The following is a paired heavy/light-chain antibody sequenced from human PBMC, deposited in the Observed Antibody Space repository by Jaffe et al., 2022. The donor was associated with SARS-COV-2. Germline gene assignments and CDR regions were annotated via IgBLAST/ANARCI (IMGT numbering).Light chain of an antibody. CDR2: WAS. Sequence: DIVMTQSPDSLAVSLGERATINCKSSQSLLYSSNNKNYLTWYQQKPGQPPKVLIYWASTRESGVPDRFSGSGSGTDFTLTISSLQAEDVAVYYCQQYSGTPYTFGQGTKLEIK. CDR1: QSLLYSSNNKNY. V-gene: IGKV4-1*01. CDR3: QQYSGTPYT. J-gene: IGKJ2*01.
Heavy chain of an antibody. D-gene: IGHD3-16*02. CDR2: INHSGGT. CDR1: GGSFSGYY. Sequence: QVQLQQWGAGLLNPSETLSLTCGVYGGSFSGYYWSWIRQPPGRGPEWIGEINHSGGTSYNPSLKSRVIISVDTSKKQFSLNLSSVTAADTAVYYCARGRSDYVWGTYRPKGGFDYWGQGSLVTVSS. J-gene: IGHJ4*02. V-gene: IGHV4-34*01. CDR3: ARGRSDYVWGTYRPKGGFDY.